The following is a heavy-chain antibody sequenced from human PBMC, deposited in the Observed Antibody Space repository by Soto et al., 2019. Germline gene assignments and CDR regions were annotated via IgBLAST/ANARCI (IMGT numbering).Heavy chain of an antibody. CDR2: ISPYNGHT. J-gene: IGHJ6*04. V-gene: IGHV1-18*01. CDR3: ARALTIVPATHPRLENYGMDV. Sequence: QVQLVQSAGEVKKPGASVKVSCKASGYSFTSYGISWVRRAPGQGLEWMGWISPYNGHTQFVQRFQGRVTMTTDTTTMTANMKLRKLRSAYQAHSYCARALTIVPATHPRLENYGMDVWGEGATVNVSS. CDR1: GYSFTSYG. D-gene: IGHD2-2*01.